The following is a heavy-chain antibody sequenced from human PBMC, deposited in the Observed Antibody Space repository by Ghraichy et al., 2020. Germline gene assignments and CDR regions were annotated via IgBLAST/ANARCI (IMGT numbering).Heavy chain of an antibody. D-gene: IGHD3-10*01. J-gene: IGHJ4*02. V-gene: IGHV4-34*01. CDR1: GGSFSGYY. Sequence: SETLSLTCAVYGGSFSGYYWSWIRQPPGKGLEWIGEINHSGSTNYNPSLKSRVTISVDTSKNQFSLKLSSVTAADTAVYYCARGITMVRGVIPIDYWGQGTLLTVSS. CDR2: INHSGST. CDR3: ARGITMVRGVIPIDY.